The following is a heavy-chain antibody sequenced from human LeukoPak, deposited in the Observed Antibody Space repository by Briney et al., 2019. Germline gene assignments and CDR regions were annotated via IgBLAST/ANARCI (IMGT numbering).Heavy chain of an antibody. V-gene: IGHV1-2*06. D-gene: IGHD6-13*01. CDR2: INPNNGDT. CDR3: AIGMMAAGTFDR. Sequence: ASVRVSCKASGYTFTSYYLQWVRQAPGQGLEWMGRINPNNGDTDCPQKFQGRVTMTRDTSISTAYMEMTSLTSDDTAVYWCAIGMMAAGTFDRWGQGTLVTVSS. J-gene: IGHJ4*02. CDR1: GYTFTSYY.